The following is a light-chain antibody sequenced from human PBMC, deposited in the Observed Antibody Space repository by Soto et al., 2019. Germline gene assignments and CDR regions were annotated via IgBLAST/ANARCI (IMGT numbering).Light chain of an antibody. CDR3: QQYNNWIT. CDR2: GAS. CDR1: QSVSSN. J-gene: IGKJ5*01. V-gene: IGKV3-15*01. Sequence: EIVMTQSPVTLSVSPGERATLSCRASQSVSSNLAWYQQKPGQAPRPLIYGASTRATGIPARFSGSGSGTEFTLTISSLQSEDFALYYCQQYNNWITFGQGTRLEIK.